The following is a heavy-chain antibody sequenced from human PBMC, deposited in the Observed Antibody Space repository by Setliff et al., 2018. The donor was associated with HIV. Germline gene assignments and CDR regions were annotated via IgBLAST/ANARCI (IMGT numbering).Heavy chain of an antibody. V-gene: IGHV4-38-2*01. D-gene: IGHD3-10*01. CDR3: TRHAPSGELYYVDS. CDR1: GYSISSGYN. Sequence: LSLTCAVSGYSISSGYNWGWIRQPPGKGLEWIGSIYYSGTTYYNESLKSRVTISVDTSKNQFSLKLNSVTAADTALYYCTRHAPSGELYYVDSWGQGILVTVSS. J-gene: IGHJ4*02. CDR2: IYYSGTT.